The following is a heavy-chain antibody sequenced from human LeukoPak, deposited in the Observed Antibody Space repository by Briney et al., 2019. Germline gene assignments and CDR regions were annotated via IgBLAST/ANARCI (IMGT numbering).Heavy chain of an antibody. J-gene: IGHJ5*02. CDR3: ARDDGSGYYYGFWFDP. Sequence: GGSLRLSCAGSGCTYSSYAMHWVRQAPGKGLEWVAVISYDGSNKYYADTMMGRFSVSIDNSKNTIYLQRYSLRAEDTAAYYCARDDGSGYYYGFWFDPWGQGTLVTVSS. V-gene: IGHV3-30-3*01. CDR1: GCTYSSYA. D-gene: IGHD3-22*01. CDR2: ISYDGSNK.